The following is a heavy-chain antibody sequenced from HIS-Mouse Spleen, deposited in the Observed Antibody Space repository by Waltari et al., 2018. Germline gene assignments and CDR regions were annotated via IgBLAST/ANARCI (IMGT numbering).Heavy chain of an antibody. D-gene: IGHD3-10*01. CDR2: ISYDGSNK. CDR1: GFTVSSYG. V-gene: IGHV3-30*03. CDR3: EGVYGSGSYYFDY. Sequence: QVQLVESGGGVVQPGRSLRLSCSASGFTVSSYGMHWVRQAPGKGLEWVAVISYDGSNKYYADSVKGRFTISRDNSKNTLYLQMNSLRAEDTAVYYCEGVYGSGSYYFDYWGQGTLVTVSS. J-gene: IGHJ4*02.